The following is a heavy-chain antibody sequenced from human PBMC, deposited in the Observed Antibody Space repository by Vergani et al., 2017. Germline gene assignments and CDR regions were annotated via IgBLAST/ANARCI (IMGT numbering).Heavy chain of an antibody. CDR1: GFTLSNHD. J-gene: IGHJ4*02. CDR3: AKRVRGWGSDY. CDR2: IQFDGSNQ. D-gene: IGHD3-16*01. Sequence: QVQLVESGGGVVQRGGSLRLSCATSGFTLSNHDMQWIRQGPGKGLEFVAFIQFDGSNQYYADSVKGRFNLSRDFSKNTLYLQMDSLRTDDTATYYCAKRVRGWGSDYWGGGTQVIVSS. V-gene: IGHV3-30*02.